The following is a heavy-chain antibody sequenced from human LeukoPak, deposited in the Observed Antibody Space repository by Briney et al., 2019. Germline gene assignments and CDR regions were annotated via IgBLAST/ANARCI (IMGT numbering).Heavy chain of an antibody. CDR1: GYSISSGYY. Sequence: PSETLSLTWAVSGYSISSGYYWGWIRQPPGKGLEWIGSIYHSGSTYYNPSLKSRVTISVDTSKNQFSLKLSSVTAADTAVYYCARHPLNYYGSGSYLDYWGQGTLVTVSS. J-gene: IGHJ4*02. CDR3: ARHPLNYYGSGSYLDY. V-gene: IGHV4-38-2*01. CDR2: IYHSGST. D-gene: IGHD3-10*01.